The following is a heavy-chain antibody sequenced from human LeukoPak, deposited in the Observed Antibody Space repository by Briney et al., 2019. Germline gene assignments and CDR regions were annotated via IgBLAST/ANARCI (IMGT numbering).Heavy chain of an antibody. J-gene: IGHJ4*02. V-gene: IGHV3-21*01. CDR1: GLTFSSYS. CDR3: AIYCLYSSSPLEDY. D-gene: IGHD6-6*01. Sequence: PGGSLRLSCAASGLTFSSYSMNWGRQAPGKGLEWVSSISSSSSYIYYADSVKGRFTISRDNAKNSLYLLMNSLTREATAVYYCAIYCLYSSSPLEDYWGQGTLVTVSS. CDR2: ISSSSSYI.